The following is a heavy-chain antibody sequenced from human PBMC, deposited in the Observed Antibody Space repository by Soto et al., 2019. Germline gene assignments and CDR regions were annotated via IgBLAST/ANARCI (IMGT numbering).Heavy chain of an antibody. V-gene: IGHV3-23*01. CDR1: GFTFSSYA. D-gene: IGHD6-19*01. J-gene: IGHJ4*02. CDR3: AKDRRAVAGNYFDY. CDR2: ISGSGDST. Sequence: GGSLRLSCAASGFTFSSYAMSWVRQAPGKGLEWVSAISGSGDSTYYADSVKGRFTISRDNSKKTLYLQMNSLRAEDTAAYYCAKDRRAVAGNYFDYWGQGTLVTVSS.